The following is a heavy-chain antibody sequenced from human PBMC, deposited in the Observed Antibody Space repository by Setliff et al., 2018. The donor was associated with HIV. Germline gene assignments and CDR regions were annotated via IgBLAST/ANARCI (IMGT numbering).Heavy chain of an antibody. CDR2: ISSGSGGAI. CDR1: GFTFSNYK. J-gene: IGHJ6*02. D-gene: IGHD3-3*01. CDR3: ARDYLYYNLYNGSPVYGMDV. V-gene: IGHV3-48*03. Sequence: PGGSLRLSCAASGFTFSNYKFNWVRQAPGRGLEWVSSISSGSGGAIDYADSVQGRFTISRDNAKNSLYLPMDSLRVEDTAVYYCARDYLYYNLYNGSPVYGMDVWGQGTTVTVSS.